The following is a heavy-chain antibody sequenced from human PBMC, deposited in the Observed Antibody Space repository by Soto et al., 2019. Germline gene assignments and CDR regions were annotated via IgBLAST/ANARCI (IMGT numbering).Heavy chain of an antibody. CDR1: GFTFSTYW. V-gene: IGHV3-74*01. CDR3: ARDPLIGTTDYGLDV. D-gene: IGHD1-7*01. Sequence: EVQLVESGGGLVQPGGSLRLSCAASGFTFSTYWMHWVRQPPGKGLVWVSRINNDGSNTAYADSVKGRFTISRDNAQSTLYLQMNSLRAEDTAVYYCARDPLIGTTDYGLDVWGLGTTVSVSS. CDR2: INNDGSNT. J-gene: IGHJ6*02.